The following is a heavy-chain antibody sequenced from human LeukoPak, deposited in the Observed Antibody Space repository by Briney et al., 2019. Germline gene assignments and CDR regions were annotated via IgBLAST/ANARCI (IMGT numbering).Heavy chain of an antibody. CDR1: GFXFSSYS. CDR2: ISSSSSYI. D-gene: IGHD3-10*01. J-gene: IGHJ4*02. CDR3: ARGEYYYGSGSFPFDY. Sequence: PGGSLRLSCAASGFXFSSYSINWVRQAPGKGLEWVSSISSSSSYIYYADSVKGRFTISRDNAKNSLYLQMNSLRAEDTAVYYCARGEYYYGSGSFPFDYWGQGTLVTVSS. V-gene: IGHV3-21*01.